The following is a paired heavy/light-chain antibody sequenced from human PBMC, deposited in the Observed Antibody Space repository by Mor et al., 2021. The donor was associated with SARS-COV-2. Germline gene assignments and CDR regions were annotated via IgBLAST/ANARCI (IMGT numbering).Heavy chain of an antibody. V-gene: IGHV3-72*01. D-gene: IGHD1-1*01. J-gene: IGHJ6*02. CDR3: ARDRDSREGYNAGGMDV. Sequence: QLMESGGGLVQPGGSLRLSCAASGFSFSDHYIDWVRQAPGKGLEWVGRIRNEADSYTTQYAAPVKGRFTILRDDSKNVVFLQMQSLKTDDTAVYYCARDRDSREGYNAGGMDVWGQGATVTVSS. CDR2: IRNEADSYTT. CDR1: GFSFSDHY.
Light chain of an antibody. CDR3: QQASSFPLT. CDR2: AAS. CDR1: QGVSSW. V-gene: IGKV1-12*01. J-gene: IGKJ4*01. Sequence: DILMAQSPSSVSASVGDRVTITCQASQGVSSWLAWYQQRPGRAPKLLIYAASRLQSGVPSRFSGRGVGTHFTLSINSLQPEDSATYYCQQASSFPLTFGGGTKVEI.